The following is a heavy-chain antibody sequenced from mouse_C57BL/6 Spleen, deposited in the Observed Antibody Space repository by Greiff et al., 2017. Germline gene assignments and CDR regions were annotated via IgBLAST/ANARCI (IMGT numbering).Heavy chain of an antibody. CDR2: ISDGGSYT. CDR1: GFTFSSYA. V-gene: IGHV5-4*01. Sequence: EVHLVESGGGLVKPGGSLKLSCAASGFTFSSYAMSWVRQTPEKRLEWVATISDGGSYTYYPDNVKGRFTISRDNAKNNLYLQMSHLKSEDTAMCYCAREDDYFDCWGQGTTLTVS. CDR3: AREDDYFDC. J-gene: IGHJ2*01.